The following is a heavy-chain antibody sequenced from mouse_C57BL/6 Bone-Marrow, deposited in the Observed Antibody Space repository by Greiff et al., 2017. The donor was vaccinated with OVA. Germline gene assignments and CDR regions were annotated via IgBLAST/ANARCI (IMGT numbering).Heavy chain of an antibody. J-gene: IGHJ1*03. D-gene: IGHD1-1*01. Sequence: VQVVESGAELVRPGTSVKMSCKASGYTFTNYWIGWAKQRPGHGLEWIGDIYPGGGYTNYNEKFKGKATLTADKSSSTAYMQFSSLTSEDSAIYYCARERIDYYGSYWYFDVWGTGTTVTVSS. CDR1: GYTFTNYW. CDR2: IYPGGGYT. CDR3: ARERIDYYGSYWYFDV. V-gene: IGHV1-63*01.